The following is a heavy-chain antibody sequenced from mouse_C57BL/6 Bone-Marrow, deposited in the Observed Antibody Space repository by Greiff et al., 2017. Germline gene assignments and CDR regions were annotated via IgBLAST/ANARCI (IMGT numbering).Heavy chain of an antibody. CDR3: TTVITTVVDWYFDV. CDR1: GFNIKDDY. D-gene: IGHD1-1*01. J-gene: IGHJ1*03. V-gene: IGHV14-4*01. CDR2: IDPENGDT. Sequence: EVKLMESGAELVRPGASVKLSCTASGFNIKDDYMHWVKQRPEQGLEWIGWIDPENGDTEYASKFQGKATITADTSSNTAYLQLSSLTSEDTAVYYCTTVITTVVDWYFDVWGTGTTVTVSS.